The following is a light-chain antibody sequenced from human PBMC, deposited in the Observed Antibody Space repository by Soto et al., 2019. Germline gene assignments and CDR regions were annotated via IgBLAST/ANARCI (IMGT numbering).Light chain of an antibody. J-gene: IGLJ2*01. CDR3: QAWDDTTGVV. CDR2: LDT. V-gene: IGLV3-1*01. CDR1: DLGNRY. Sequence: SYELTQPPSVSVSPGQTASITCSGGDLGNRYACCYQQKPGQSPVLVIYLDTKRPSGIPERFSGSNSGNTATLTISGTQAVDEADYYCQAWDDTTGVVFGGGTKLTVL.